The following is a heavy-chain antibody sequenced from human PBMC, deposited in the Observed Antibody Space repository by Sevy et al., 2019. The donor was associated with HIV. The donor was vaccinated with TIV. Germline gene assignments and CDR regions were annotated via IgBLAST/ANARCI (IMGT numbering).Heavy chain of an antibody. CDR2: ISYDGSNK. CDR1: GFIFYTFG. J-gene: IGHJ5*02. V-gene: IGHV3-33*01. Sequence: GGSLRLSCAASGFIFYTFGMHWVRQAPGKGLEWVAVISYDGSNKYYADSVKGRFTISRDNSKNTLYLLMNGLRAEDTAVYYCARENIHWFDPWGQGTLVTVSS. CDR3: ARENIHWFDP.